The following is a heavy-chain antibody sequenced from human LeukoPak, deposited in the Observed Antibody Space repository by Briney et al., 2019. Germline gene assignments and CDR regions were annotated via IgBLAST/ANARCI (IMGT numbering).Heavy chain of an antibody. CDR2: IRYDGSNK. V-gene: IGHV3-30*02. D-gene: IGHD3-22*01. CDR3: ARAYQKRTYYYDSSGQEAFDI. Sequence: GGSLRLSCAASGFTFSSYGMHWVRQAPGKGLEWVAFIRYDGSNKYYADSVKGRFTISRDNSKNTLYLQMNSLRAEDTAVYYCARAYQKRTYYYDSSGQEAFDIWGQGTMVTVSS. J-gene: IGHJ3*02. CDR1: GFTFSSYG.